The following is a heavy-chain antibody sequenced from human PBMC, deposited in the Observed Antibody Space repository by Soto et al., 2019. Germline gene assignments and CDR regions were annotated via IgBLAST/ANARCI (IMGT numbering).Heavy chain of an antibody. D-gene: IGHD3-10*01. V-gene: IGHV1-2*04. CDR1: GDTFTGYY. CDR3: ARSSGYYYGSGSYSPDYYYYGMDV. Sequence: ASVKVSCKASGDTFTGYYMHWVRQAPGQGLEWMGWINPNSGGTNYAQKFQGWVTMTRDTSISTAYMELSRLRSDDTAVYYCARSSGYYYGSGSYSPDYYYYGMDVWGQGTTVTVSS. J-gene: IGHJ6*02. CDR2: INPNSGGT.